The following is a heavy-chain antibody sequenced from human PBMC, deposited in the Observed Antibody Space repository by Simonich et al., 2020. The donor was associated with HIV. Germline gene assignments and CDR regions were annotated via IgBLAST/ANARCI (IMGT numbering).Heavy chain of an antibody. J-gene: IGHJ4*02. V-gene: IGHV1-2*06. D-gene: IGHD3-3*01. CDR3: AREDLRSGSHYRYFDS. CDR1: GYTFTGYY. CDR2: LNPNSVGT. Sequence: QVQLVQSGAEVKKPGASVKVSCKASGYTFTGYYMYWVRQAPGQGLEWRGRLNPNSVGTNKAHKLQGRVTMTRDTSISTAYMELSRLRSDDTAVYYCAREDLRSGSHYRYFDSWGQGTLVTVSS.